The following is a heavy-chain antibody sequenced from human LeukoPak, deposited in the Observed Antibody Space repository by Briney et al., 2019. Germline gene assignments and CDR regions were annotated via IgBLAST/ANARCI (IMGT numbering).Heavy chain of an antibody. Sequence: GGSLRLSCAASGFTFSDYYMSWIRQAPGKGLEWVSYISSSGSTIYYADSVKGRFTISRDNAKNSLYLQMNSLRAEDTAVYYCARVPEAYYYDSSGYYPPVAFDIWGQGTMVTVSS. CDR2: ISSSGSTI. J-gene: IGHJ3*02. CDR1: GFTFSDYY. CDR3: ARVPEAYYYDSSGYYPPVAFDI. V-gene: IGHV3-11*01. D-gene: IGHD3-22*01.